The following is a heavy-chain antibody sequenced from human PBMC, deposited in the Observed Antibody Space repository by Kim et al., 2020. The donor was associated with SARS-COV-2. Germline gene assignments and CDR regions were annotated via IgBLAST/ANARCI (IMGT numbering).Heavy chain of an antibody. CDR3: AKRGAGTTNRFFDF. V-gene: IGHV3-23*01. CDR2: IGGGGGTT. Sequence: GGSLRLSCAASGFTFSAYTMIWLRQAPGKGLEWVSTIGGGGGTTYYADSVKGRFTISRDNSKNTLYLQMNSLRAEDTAVYFCAKRGAGTTNRFFDFWGQGTLVTVSS. CDR1: GFTFSAYT. D-gene: IGHD1-7*01. J-gene: IGHJ4*02.